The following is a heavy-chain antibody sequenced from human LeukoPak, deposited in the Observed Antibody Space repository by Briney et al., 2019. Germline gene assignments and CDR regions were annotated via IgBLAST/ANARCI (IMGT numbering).Heavy chain of an antibody. CDR3: ARDEDWSGYYGAFDI. Sequence: GGSLRLSCAASGFTFSNYEMNWVRQAPGKGLEWISYISSSGISIYYADSVKGRFTISRDNAKNTLYLQMNSLRAEDTAVYYCARDEDWSGYYGAFDIWGQGTMVTVSS. D-gene: IGHD3-3*01. V-gene: IGHV3-48*03. CDR2: ISSSGISI. CDR1: GFTFSNYE. J-gene: IGHJ3*02.